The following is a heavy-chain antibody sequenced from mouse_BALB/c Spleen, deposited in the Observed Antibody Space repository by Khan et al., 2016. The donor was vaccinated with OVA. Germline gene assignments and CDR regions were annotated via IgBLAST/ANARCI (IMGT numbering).Heavy chain of an antibody. D-gene: IGHD1-1*01. J-gene: IGHJ2*01. CDR2: ISTGGST. Sequence: EVELVESGGGLVKPGGSLKLSCAASGFTFSSYDMSWVRQTPEKRLAWVASISTGGSTYYPDSVKGRFTIPRDNVRNILSLQMSRLRSEDTAMYYCARGPYYGSSPCYFDSWGQGTTLTVPS. CDR3: ARGPYYGSSPCYFDS. CDR1: GFTFSSYD. V-gene: IGHV5-6-5*01.